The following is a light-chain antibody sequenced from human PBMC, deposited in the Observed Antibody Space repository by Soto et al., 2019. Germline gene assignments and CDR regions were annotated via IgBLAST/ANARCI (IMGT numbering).Light chain of an antibody. CDR3: QKYNSAPRT. V-gene: IGKV1-5*01. Sequence: DIQMTQSPSTLSASVGDRVTITCRASQSISSWLAWYQQKPGKAPKLLIYDASTLERGVPSRFSGTGSGTEFTLTISSLQPDDFATYYCQKYNSAPRTFGQGTKVDIK. J-gene: IGKJ1*01. CDR1: QSISSW. CDR2: DAS.